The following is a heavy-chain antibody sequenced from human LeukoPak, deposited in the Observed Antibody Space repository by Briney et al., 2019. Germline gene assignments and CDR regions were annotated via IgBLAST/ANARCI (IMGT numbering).Heavy chain of an antibody. J-gene: IGHJ5*02. CDR3: ARMLELRWFDP. CDR2: IYYSGST. D-gene: IGHD1-7*01. V-gene: IGHV4-59*08. Sequence: SETLSLTCTVSGGSISSYYWSWIRQPPGKGLEWIGYIYYSGSTNYNPSLKSRVTISVDTSKNQFSLKLSSVTAADTAVYYCARMLELRWFDPWGQGTLVTVSS. CDR1: GGSISSYY.